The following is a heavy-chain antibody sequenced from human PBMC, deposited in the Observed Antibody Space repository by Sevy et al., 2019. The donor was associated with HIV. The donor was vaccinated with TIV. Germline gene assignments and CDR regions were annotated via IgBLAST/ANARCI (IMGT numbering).Heavy chain of an antibody. V-gene: IGHV3-11*06. CDR1: GFTFSDYY. CDR2: ISTGSSYT. Sequence: GRSLRLSCTASGFTFSDYYMSWIRQAPGKGLECVSYISTGSSYTSYPDSVKGQFTISRDNAKNSLYLQMNSLRVEDTAVYYCARVRYNYGQKYFDYWGQGTLVTVSS. D-gene: IGHD5-18*01. J-gene: IGHJ4*02. CDR3: ARVRYNYGQKYFDY.